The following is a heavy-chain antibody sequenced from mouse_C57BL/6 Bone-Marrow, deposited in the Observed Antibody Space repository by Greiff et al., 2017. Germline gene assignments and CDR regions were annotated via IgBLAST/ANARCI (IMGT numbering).Heavy chain of an antibody. CDR1: GYTFTSYW. Sequence: VQLQQPGAELVMPGASVKLSCKASGYTFTSYWMHWVKQRPGQGLEWIGEIDPSDSYTNYNQKFKGKSTLTVDKSSSTAYMQLSSLTSEDSAVYYCARSESSYVNYFDYWGQGTTLTVSS. V-gene: IGHV1-69*01. D-gene: IGHD1-1*01. CDR3: ARSESSYVNYFDY. J-gene: IGHJ2*01. CDR2: IDPSDSYT.